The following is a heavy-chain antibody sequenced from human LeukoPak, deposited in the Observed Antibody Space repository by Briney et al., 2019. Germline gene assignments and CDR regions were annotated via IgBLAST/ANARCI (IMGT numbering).Heavy chain of an antibody. CDR1: GYTFTGYD. Sequence: GASVKVSCKASGYTFTGYDMHWVRQAPGQGLEWMGWINPNSGGTNYAQKFQGRVTMTRDTSISTAYMELDRLKSDDTAVYDCARDATSYDYINYWGQGTLVTVSS. CDR2: INPNSGGT. CDR3: ARDATSYDYINY. V-gene: IGHV1-2*02. D-gene: IGHD5-12*01. J-gene: IGHJ4*02.